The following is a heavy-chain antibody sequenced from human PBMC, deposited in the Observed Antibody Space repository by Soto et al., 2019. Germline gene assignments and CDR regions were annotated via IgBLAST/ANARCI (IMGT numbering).Heavy chain of an antibody. D-gene: IGHD6-19*01. CDR1: VFTLTTYS. CDR3: ARGAVTGTSLFDY. Sequence: PWWSLRLSCSVSVFTLTTYSMNWFRQAPGKGLEWISFINKNGFTIYYADSVKGRFTISRDYAKNSLYLQMDSLRHEDTAVYYCARGAVTGTSLFDYWGLGTLVTVSS. V-gene: IGHV3-48*02. CDR2: INKNGFTI. J-gene: IGHJ4*02.